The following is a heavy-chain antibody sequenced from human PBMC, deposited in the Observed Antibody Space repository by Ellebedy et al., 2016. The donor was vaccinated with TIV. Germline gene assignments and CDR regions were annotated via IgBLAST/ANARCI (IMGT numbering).Heavy chain of an antibody. CDR2: ISAFNGDT. D-gene: IGHD2-15*01. J-gene: IGHJ4*02. CDR1: GYTFSSFG. Sequence: ASVKVSCKASGYTFSSFGITWVRQAPGQGLEWMGWISAFNGDTNYVQKLQDRVTMTSDSSTSTAYLELRSLRSDDPAMYYCARVIGLRDCSGDICSPPPPLDHWGQGALVTVSS. CDR3: ARVIGLRDCSGDICSPPPPLDH. V-gene: IGHV1-18*04.